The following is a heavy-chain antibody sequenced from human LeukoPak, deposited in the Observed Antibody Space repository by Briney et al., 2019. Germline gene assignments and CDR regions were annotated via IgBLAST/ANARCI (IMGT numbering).Heavy chain of an antibody. CDR3: ARRYKRGAYSYGVDY. Sequence: GESLKISCKGSGYSFTNYWVAWVRQMPGKGLEWMGIIYPGDSDTRYSPSFQGQVTISADKSISTAYLQWNSLEASDTAMYYCARRYKRGAYSYGVDYWGQGTLVTVSS. CDR2: IYPGDSDT. D-gene: IGHD5-18*01. CDR1: GYSFTNYW. J-gene: IGHJ4*02. V-gene: IGHV5-51*01.